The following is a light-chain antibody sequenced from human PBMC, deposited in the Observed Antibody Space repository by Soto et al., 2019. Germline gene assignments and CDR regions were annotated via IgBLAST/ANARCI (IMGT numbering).Light chain of an antibody. CDR3: CSYAGSNILI. V-gene: IGLV2-11*01. J-gene: IGLJ7*01. CDR2: DVT. CDR1: SSDVGGYNY. Sequence: QSALTQPRSVSGSPGQSVTISCTGTSSDVGGYNYVSWYQRHPGKAPKLIISDVTKRPSGVPDRFSGSKSGNTASLTISGLEAEDEADYYCCSYAGSNILIFGGGTQLTVL.